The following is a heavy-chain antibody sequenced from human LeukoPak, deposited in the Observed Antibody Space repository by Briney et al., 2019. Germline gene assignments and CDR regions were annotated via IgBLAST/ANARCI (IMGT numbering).Heavy chain of an antibody. V-gene: IGHV3-23*01. J-gene: IGHJ4*02. CDR2: ISGSGGST. D-gene: IGHD3-16*01. CDR3: ARGGRYAYFLDY. Sequence: HPGGSLRLSCAASGFTFSSYAMSWVRQAPGKGLEWVSAISGSGGSTYYADSVKGRFTISRDNSKNTVYVHMNSLRDEDTAVYYCARGGRYAYFLDYWGQGTLVTVSS. CDR1: GFTFSSYA.